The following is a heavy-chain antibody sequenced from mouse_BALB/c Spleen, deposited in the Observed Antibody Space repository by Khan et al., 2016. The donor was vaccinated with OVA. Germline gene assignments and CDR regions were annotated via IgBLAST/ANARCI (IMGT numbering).Heavy chain of an antibody. CDR1: GFTFNSYG. V-gene: IGHV5-17*02. D-gene: IGHD1-1*01. CDR2: ISGDSNTI. CDR3: ATSYFYGYYFDY. Sequence: EVELVESGGGLVQPGGSRKLSCAASGFTFNSYGMHWVRQAPEKGLEWVAYISGDSNTIYYADTVKGRFTISRDNPKNTLLLQMTSLMSEDTAMYYCATSYFYGYYFDYWGPGTTLTVS. J-gene: IGHJ2*01.